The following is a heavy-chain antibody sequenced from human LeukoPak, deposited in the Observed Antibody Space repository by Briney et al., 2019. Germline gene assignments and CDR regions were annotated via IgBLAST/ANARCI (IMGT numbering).Heavy chain of an antibody. J-gene: IGHJ4*02. V-gene: IGHV4-34*01. CDR1: GGSFSGYY. D-gene: IGHD4-17*01. CDR3: ARGSHDYGDPRSFDY. Sequence: SETLSLTCAVCGGSFSGYYWSWIRQPPGKGLEWIGEINHSGSTNYNPSLKSRVTISVDTSKNQFSLKLSSVTAADTAVYYCARGSHDYGDPRSFDYWGQGTLVTVSS. CDR2: INHSGST.